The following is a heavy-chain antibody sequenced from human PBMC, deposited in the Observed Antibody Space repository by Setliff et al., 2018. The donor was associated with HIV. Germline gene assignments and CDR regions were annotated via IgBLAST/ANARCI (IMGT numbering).Heavy chain of an antibody. V-gene: IGHV3-48*03. CDR1: GFTFSNYE. Sequence: LRLSCAASGFTFSNYEMNLVRQAPGKGLEWVSYISSSGTTIYYADSVKGRFTISRDNAKNSLYLQMNSPRAEDTAVYYCARPNYYDSSGSFDYWGQGTLVTVSS. CDR2: ISSSGTTI. D-gene: IGHD3-22*01. J-gene: IGHJ4*02. CDR3: ARPNYYDSSGSFDY.